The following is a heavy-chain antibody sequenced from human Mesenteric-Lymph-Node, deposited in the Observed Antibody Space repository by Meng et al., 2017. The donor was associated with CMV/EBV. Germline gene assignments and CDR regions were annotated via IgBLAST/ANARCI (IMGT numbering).Heavy chain of an antibody. Sequence: GESLKISCAASGLTFSNYSMNWVRQAPGKELEWVASISSRSSFIYYADSVKGRFTISRDNAKNSLYLQMNSLRADDTAVYYCVATLTYWGQGTLVTVSS. CDR1: GLTFSNYS. D-gene: IGHD5-24*01. V-gene: IGHV3-21*01. CDR3: VATLTY. CDR2: ISSRSSFI. J-gene: IGHJ4*02.